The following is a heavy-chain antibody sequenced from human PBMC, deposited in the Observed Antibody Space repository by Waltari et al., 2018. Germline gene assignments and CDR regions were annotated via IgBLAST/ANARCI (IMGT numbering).Heavy chain of an antibody. V-gene: IGHV3-23*04. CDR1: GFTFSSYA. J-gene: IGHJ6*03. CDR2: ISGSGGST. CDR3: AARQLVRFDYYYMDV. D-gene: IGHD6-13*01. Sequence: EVQLVESGGGLVQPGGSLRLSCAASGFTFSSYAMSWVLQAPGKGLEWVSAISGSGGSTYYADSVKGRFTISRDNSKNTLYLQMNSLRAEDTAVYYCAARQLVRFDYYYMDVWGKGTTVTVSS.